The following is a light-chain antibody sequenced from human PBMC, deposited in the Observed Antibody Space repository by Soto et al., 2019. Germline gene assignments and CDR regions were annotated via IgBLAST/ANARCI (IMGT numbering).Light chain of an antibody. CDR1: QGISN. Sequence: DIQLTQSPSFLSASVGDRVTITCRASQGISNFLIYAASTLQTGVPSRFSGSGSGTEFTLTISSLQPEDFATYHCQQLTSYPRSTFGQGTRLEIK. CDR2: AAS. J-gene: IGKJ5*01. V-gene: IGKV1-9*01. CDR3: QQLTSYPRST.